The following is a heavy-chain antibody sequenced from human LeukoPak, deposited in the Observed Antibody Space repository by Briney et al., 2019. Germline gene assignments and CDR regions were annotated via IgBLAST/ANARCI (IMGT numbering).Heavy chain of an antibody. CDR2: ISRSGTTT. J-gene: IGHJ4*02. D-gene: IGHD2-15*01. V-gene: IGHV3-48*04. Sequence: GGSLRLSCAASGFTFSSYGMHWVRQAPGKGLEWVSYISRSGTTTLYADSVKGRFTISRDNAKNSLFLQMNSLRAEDTAVYYCVRESCSGGTCYNDYWGQGTVVTVSS. CDR3: VRESCSGGTCYNDY. CDR1: GFTFSSYG.